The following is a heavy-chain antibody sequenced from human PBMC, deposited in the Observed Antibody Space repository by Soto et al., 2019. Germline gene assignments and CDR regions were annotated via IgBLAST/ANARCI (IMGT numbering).Heavy chain of an antibody. J-gene: IGHJ5*02. Sequence: AASVKVSCKASGYTFTSYYMHWVRQAPGQGLKWMGIINPSGGSTSYAQKLQGRVTMTRDTSTSTVYMEMSSLRSEDTAVYYCARGSVGYCSSTSCPNWFDPWGQGTLVTVSS. V-gene: IGHV1-46*01. D-gene: IGHD2-2*01. CDR1: GYTFTSYY. CDR3: ARGSVGYCSSTSCPNWFDP. CDR2: INPSGGST.